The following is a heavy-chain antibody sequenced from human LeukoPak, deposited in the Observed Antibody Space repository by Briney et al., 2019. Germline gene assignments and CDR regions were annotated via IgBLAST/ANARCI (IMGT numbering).Heavy chain of an antibody. CDR3: ARSQHTAMAFY. D-gene: IGHD5-18*01. Sequence: GGSLRLSCEVSGFIFSSHSMTWVRQAPGKGLEWVSSISSSSSYIYYTDSVKGRFTISRDNAKDSLYLQIDSLRAEDTAVYYCARSQHTAMAFYWGQGTLVTVSS. CDR1: GFIFSSHS. J-gene: IGHJ4*02. V-gene: IGHV3-21*01. CDR2: ISSSSSYI.